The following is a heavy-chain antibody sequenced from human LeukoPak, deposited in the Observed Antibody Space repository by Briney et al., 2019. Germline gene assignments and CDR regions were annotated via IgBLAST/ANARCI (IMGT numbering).Heavy chain of an antibody. CDR3: ARTGGSSGYYYFHYYYYMDV. CDR2: ISSSGSTI. CDR1: GFTFSSYE. D-gene: IGHD3-22*01. J-gene: IGHJ6*03. V-gene: IGHV3-48*03. Sequence: GGSLRLSCAASGFTFSSYEMNWVRQAPGKGLEWVSYISSSGSTIYYADSVKSRFTISRDNAKNSLYLQMNSLRAEDTAAYYCARTGGSSGYYYFHYYYYMDVWGKGTTVTVSS.